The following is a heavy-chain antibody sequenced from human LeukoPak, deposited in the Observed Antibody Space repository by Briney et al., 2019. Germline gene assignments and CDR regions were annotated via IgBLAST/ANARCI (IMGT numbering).Heavy chain of an antibody. J-gene: IGHJ4*02. CDR2: ISPYNRNT. Sequence: ASVKVSCKASGYTFTNYGLSWVRQGPGQGLEWMGWISPYNRNTNYAQKLRGRVTVTTDTSTSTAYMELRSLRSDDTAVYYCTRTVLDCRNGVCYDYWGQGTLVTVSS. CDR1: GYTFTNYG. D-gene: IGHD2-8*01. V-gene: IGHV1-18*01. CDR3: TRTVLDCRNGVCYDY.